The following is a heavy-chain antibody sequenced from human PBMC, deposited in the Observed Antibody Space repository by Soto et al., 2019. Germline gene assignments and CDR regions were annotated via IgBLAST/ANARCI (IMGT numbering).Heavy chain of an antibody. D-gene: IGHD1-26*01. Sequence: GASVKVSCKVSGYTLTELSMHWVRQAPGKGLEWMGGFDPEDGETIYAQKFQGRVTMTEDTSTDTAYMELSSLRSEDTAVYYCATSTAFNSGSYIRYFQHWGQGTLVTVSS. V-gene: IGHV1-24*01. CDR3: ATSTAFNSGSYIRYFQH. CDR2: FDPEDGET. J-gene: IGHJ1*01. CDR1: GYTLTELS.